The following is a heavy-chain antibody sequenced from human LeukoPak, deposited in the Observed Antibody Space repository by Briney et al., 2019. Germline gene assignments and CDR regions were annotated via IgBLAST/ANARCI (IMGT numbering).Heavy chain of an antibody. CDR3: ARRRTRPEAFDV. D-gene: IGHD1-14*01. Sequence: GESLKISCRGSGYSFTNYWIGWVRQMPGKGLEWMGVTYPGDSITRYSPSLQGQVTISADKSINTAYLQWSSLKASDTAMYYCARRRTRPEAFDVWGQGTMVTVSS. V-gene: IGHV5-51*01. J-gene: IGHJ3*01. CDR1: GYSFTNYW. CDR2: TYPGDSIT.